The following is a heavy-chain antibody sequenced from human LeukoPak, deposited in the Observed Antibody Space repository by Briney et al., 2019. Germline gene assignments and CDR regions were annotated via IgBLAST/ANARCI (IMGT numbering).Heavy chain of an antibody. CDR2: IYTSGST. CDR1: GGSISSYY. J-gene: IGHJ3*02. CDR3: AREGRWGSSGQWDDAFDI. D-gene: IGHD3-22*01. Sequence: SETLSLTCTVSGGSISSYYWSWIRQLAGKGLEWIGRIYTSGSTNYNPSLKSRVTMSVDTSKNQFSLKLSSVTAADTAVYYCAREGRWGSSGQWDDAFDIWGRGTMVTVSS. V-gene: IGHV4-4*07.